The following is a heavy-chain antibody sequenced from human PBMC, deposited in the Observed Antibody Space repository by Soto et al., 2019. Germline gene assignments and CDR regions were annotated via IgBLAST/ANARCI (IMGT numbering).Heavy chain of an antibody. V-gene: IGHV1-2*02. D-gene: IGHD3-22*01. CDR3: ARSPKIVVVSPLDY. CDR2: INPNSGGT. CDR1: GYTFTGYY. Sequence: GASVKVSCKASGYTFTGYYMHWVRQAPGQGLEWMGWINPNSGGTNYAQKFQGRVTMTRDTSISTAYMELSRLRSDDTAVYYCARSPKIVVVSPLDYWGQGTLVTVSS. J-gene: IGHJ4*02.